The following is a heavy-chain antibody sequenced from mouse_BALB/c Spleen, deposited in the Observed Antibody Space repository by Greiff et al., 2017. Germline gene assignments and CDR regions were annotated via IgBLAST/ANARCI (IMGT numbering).Heavy chain of an antibody. J-gene: IGHJ2*01. Sequence: EVMLVESGGGLVQPGGSLKLSCAASGFTFSSYTMSWVRQTPEKRLEWVAYISTGGGSTYYPDTVKGRFTISRDNAKNTLYLQMSSLKSEDTAMYYCARHEGLRLGYFDYWGQGTTLTVSS. CDR2: ISTGGGST. D-gene: IGHD2-4*01. CDR1: GFTFSSYT. V-gene: IGHV5-12-2*01. CDR3: ARHEGLRLGYFDY.